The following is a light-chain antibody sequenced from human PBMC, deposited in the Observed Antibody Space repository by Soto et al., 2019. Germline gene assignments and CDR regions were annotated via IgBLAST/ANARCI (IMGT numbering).Light chain of an antibody. J-gene: IGKJ4*01. CDR2: DAS. V-gene: IGKV3-11*01. Sequence: EIVLTQSPATLSLSPGERATLSCRASQSVSSYLAWYQQKPGQAPRLLIYDASNRATGIPARFSGSGSGTDFTLTISSLEPEDFATYYCQQVNSYPLTFGGGTKVDIK. CDR3: QQVNSYPLT. CDR1: QSVSSY.